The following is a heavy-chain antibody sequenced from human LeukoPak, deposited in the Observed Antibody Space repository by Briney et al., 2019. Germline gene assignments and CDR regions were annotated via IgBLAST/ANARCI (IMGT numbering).Heavy chain of an antibody. CDR2: ISSSSSYI. CDR3: ARDGGDYYGSGLYYYYYMDV. Sequence: GGSLRLSCAASGFTFSSYSMNWVRQAPGKGLEWVSSISSSSSYIYYADSVKGRFTISRDNAKNSLYLQMNSLRAEDTAVYYCARDGGDYYGSGLYYYYYMDVWGKGTTVTVSS. V-gene: IGHV3-21*01. J-gene: IGHJ6*03. CDR1: GFTFSSYS. D-gene: IGHD3-10*01.